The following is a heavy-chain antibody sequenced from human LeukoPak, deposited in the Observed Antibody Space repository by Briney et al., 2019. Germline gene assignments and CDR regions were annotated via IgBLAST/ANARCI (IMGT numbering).Heavy chain of an antibody. CDR2: INHSGST. CDR3: ARAVVGSKWFDP. CDR1: GGSFSGYY. Sequence: SETLSLTCAVYGGSFSGYYWSWVRQPPGKGLEWIGEINHSGSTNYNPSLKSRVTISVDTSKNQFSLKLSSVTAADTAVYYCARAVVGSKWFDPWGQGTLVTVSS. D-gene: IGHD6-19*01. J-gene: IGHJ5*02. V-gene: IGHV4-34*01.